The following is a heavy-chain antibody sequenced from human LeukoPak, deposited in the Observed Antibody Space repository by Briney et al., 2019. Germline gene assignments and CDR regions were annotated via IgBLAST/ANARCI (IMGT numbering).Heavy chain of an antibody. V-gene: IGHV1-8*01. CDR3: ARGSPNMGLVNWFDP. D-gene: IGHD3-16*01. CDR1: GYTFTSCD. J-gene: IGHJ5*02. CDR2: MNPNSGNT. Sequence: ASVKVSCKASGYTFTSCDINWVRQATGQGLEWMGWMNPNSGNTGYAQKFQGRVTMTRNTSISTAYMELSSLRSEDTAVYYCARGSPNMGLVNWFDPWGQGTLVTVCS.